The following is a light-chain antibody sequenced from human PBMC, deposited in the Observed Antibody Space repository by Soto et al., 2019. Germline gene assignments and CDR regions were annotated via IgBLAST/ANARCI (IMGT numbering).Light chain of an antibody. CDR1: QNIGSW. Sequence: DIQMTQSPSTLSASVGDRVTITCRASQNIGSWLAWYQQKPGKAPKLLIYDASSLESGVPSRFSGSGSGTGFSLAISSLQPDDFATYYCQQYATYSPLTFGGGTKV. J-gene: IGKJ4*01. V-gene: IGKV1-5*01. CDR3: QQYATYSPLT. CDR2: DAS.